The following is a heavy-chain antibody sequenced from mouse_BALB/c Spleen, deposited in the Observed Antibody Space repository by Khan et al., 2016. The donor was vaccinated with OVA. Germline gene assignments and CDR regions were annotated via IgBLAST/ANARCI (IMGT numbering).Heavy chain of an antibody. CDR2: FYPGNGDT. CDR1: GYSFTSYL. J-gene: IGHJ3*01. Sequence: VQLQQSGTVLARPGASVKMSCKASGYSFTSYLIHWVKQRPGQGLEWIGDFYPGNGDTTYNQKLKDKAKLTADTSANTANMELSSLTNEDSAVYYGARGGYSSFAYWGQGTLVTVSA. V-gene: IGHV1-5*01. D-gene: IGHD1-3*01. CDR3: ARGGYSSFAY.